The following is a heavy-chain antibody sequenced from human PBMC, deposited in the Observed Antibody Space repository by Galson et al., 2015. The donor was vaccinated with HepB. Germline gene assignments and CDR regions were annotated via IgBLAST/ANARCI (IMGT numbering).Heavy chain of an antibody. CDR1: GDSISTYY. CDR3: ARLLHSGSYPYFDY. CDR2: ISYSGST. Sequence: ETLSLTCTVSGDSISTYYWSWIRQPPGKGLEWIGYISYSGSTNYNSSLKSRVTISVDTSKNQFSLKVSSVTAADTAVYYCARLLHSGSYPYFDYWGQGTLVTVSS. J-gene: IGHJ4*02. V-gene: IGHV4-59*01. D-gene: IGHD1-26*01.